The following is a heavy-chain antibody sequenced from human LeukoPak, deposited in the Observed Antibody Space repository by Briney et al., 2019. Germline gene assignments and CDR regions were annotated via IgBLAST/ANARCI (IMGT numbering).Heavy chain of an antibody. Sequence: GGSLILSCAASGFTVSSNYMSWVRQAPGKGLEWVSVIYSGGDTYYADSVKGRFTISRDNSKNTLYLQMNSLRAEDTAVYYCARGRIAAPDYYFDYWGQGTLVTASS. J-gene: IGHJ4*02. CDR1: GFTVSSNY. CDR3: ARGRIAAPDYYFDY. V-gene: IGHV3-53*01. D-gene: IGHD6-13*01. CDR2: IYSGGDT.